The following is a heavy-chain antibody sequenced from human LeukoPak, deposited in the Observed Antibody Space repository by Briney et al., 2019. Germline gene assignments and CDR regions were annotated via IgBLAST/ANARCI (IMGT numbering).Heavy chain of an antibody. J-gene: IGHJ6*02. CDR1: GYTFTSYY. D-gene: IGHD3-9*01. V-gene: IGHV1-2*04. Sequence: GASVKVSCKASGYTFTSYYMHWVRQAPGQGLEWMGWINPNSGGTNYAQKFQGWVTMTRDTSISTAYMELSRLRSDDTAVYYCARGPVLRYFDWLLSPRMDVWGQGTTVTVSS. CDR2: INPNSGGT. CDR3: ARGPVLRYFDWLLSPRMDV.